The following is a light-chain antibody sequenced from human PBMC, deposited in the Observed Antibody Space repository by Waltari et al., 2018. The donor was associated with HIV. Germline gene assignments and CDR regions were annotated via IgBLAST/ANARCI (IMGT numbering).Light chain of an antibody. CDR3: CSFARSSTWV. J-gene: IGLJ3*02. Sequence: QSALTQPASVSGSPGQSLTISCTGTSSNIGRYNLVSWYQQHPGKAPKLMVYEVNKRPSGISNRFSGSKSGNTASLTISGLQAEDEADYYCCSFARSSTWVFGGGTKLSVL. CDR2: EVN. CDR1: SSNIGRYNL. V-gene: IGLV2-23*02.